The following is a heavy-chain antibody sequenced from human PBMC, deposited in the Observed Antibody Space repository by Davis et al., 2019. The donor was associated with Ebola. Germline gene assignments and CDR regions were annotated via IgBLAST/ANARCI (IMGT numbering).Heavy chain of an antibody. D-gene: IGHD3-16*01. V-gene: IGHV4-59*01. CDR2: IHYSGDT. J-gene: IGHJ3*02. CDR3: ARYASSSAYAAVAFDI. Sequence: PSETLSLTCTVSGGSMSGYYWGWIRQPPGKALELVGHIHYSGDTKSNPSLKSRVTMTADTSQNQFSLELTSVTAADTAMYYCARYASSSAYAAVAFDIWGQGTFVTVSS. CDR1: GGSMSGYY.